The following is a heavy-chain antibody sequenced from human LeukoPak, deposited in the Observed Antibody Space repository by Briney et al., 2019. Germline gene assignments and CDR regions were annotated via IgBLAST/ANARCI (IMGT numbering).Heavy chain of an antibody. CDR3: ARLLDYYDSSGSPYFDY. D-gene: IGHD3-22*01. V-gene: IGHV4-59*01. J-gene: IGHJ4*02. CDR1: GGSISTYF. Sequence: ASETLSLTCTVSGGSISTYFWSWIRQPPGKGLEWIGYIYYSGSTNYNPSLKSRVTISVDTSKNQFSLKLSSVTAADTAVYYCARLLDYYDSSGSPYFDYWGQGTLVTVSS. CDR2: IYYSGST.